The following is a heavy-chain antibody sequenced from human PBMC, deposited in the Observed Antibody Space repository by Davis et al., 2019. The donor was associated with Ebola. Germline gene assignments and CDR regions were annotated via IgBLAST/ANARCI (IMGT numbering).Heavy chain of an antibody. CDR1: GYTFSNYG. J-gene: IGHJ4*02. CDR2: ISPYNGKT. CDR3: ARGGGYSFAPDF. V-gene: IGHV1-18*01. D-gene: IGHD5-18*01. Sequence: ASVKVSCKASGYTFSNYGISWVRQAPGQGLEWMGWISPYNGKTNFAQKFQATVTMTTDTSTNTAYLELRSLRSNDTAVYYCARGGGYSFAPDFWGQGTLVTVS.